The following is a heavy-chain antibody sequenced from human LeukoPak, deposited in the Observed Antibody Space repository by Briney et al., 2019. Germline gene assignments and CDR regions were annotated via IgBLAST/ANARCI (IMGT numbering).Heavy chain of an antibody. CDR2: IYHSGST. D-gene: IGHD6-6*01. V-gene: IGHV4-34*01. J-gene: IGHJ4*02. Sequence: SETLSLTCAVYGGSFSGYYWGWIRQPPGKGLEWIGSIYHSGSTYYNPSLKSRVTISVDTSKNQFSLNLSSVTAADTAVYYCARGVARSSKFHFSYYFDYWGQGTLVTVSS. CDR1: GGSFSGYY. CDR3: ARGVARSSKFHFSYYFDY.